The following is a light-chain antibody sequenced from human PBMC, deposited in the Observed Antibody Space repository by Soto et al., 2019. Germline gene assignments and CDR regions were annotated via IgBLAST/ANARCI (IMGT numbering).Light chain of an antibody. J-gene: IGLJ1*01. V-gene: IGLV2-14*03. CDR2: DVS. CDR3: CWYTAGSTRQVV. CDR1: SSDVGGYNY. Sequence: QSALTQPASVSGSPGQSITISCTGTSSDVGGYNYVSWYQHHPGKAPKLMIFDVSNRPSGVPNRFSGSKSGNTASLTISGVQPDDDDDDYCCWYTAGSTRQVVFGTGTKVTVL.